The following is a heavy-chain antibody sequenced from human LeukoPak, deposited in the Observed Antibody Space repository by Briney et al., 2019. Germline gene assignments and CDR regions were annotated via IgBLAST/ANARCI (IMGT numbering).Heavy chain of an antibody. CDR1: GFIFSNYW. CDR2: IKQDGSEK. J-gene: IGHJ4*02. D-gene: IGHD6-13*01. CDR3: ARTGYSSSCFDY. Sequence: GGSLRLSCAASGFIFSNYWMSWVRQAPGKGLEWVANIKQDGSEKYYVDSVKGRFTISRDNAQNSVYLQMNSVRAEDTAVYYCARTGYSSSCFDYWGQGTPVTVSS. V-gene: IGHV3-7*01.